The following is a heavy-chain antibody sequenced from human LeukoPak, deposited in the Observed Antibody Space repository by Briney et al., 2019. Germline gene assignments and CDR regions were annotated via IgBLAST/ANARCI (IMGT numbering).Heavy chain of an antibody. CDR2: LSDGGSIT. D-gene: IGHD3-10*01. CDR3: AKDRRAGSYDY. CDR1: GFTFSDYA. V-gene: IGHV3-23*01. Sequence: GGSLRLSCAASGFTFSDYAMSWVRQAPGKGLEWVSTLSDGGSITYYADSVKGRFTISRDNSKNTLYLQMNSLRAEDTAVYYCAKDRRAGSYDYWGQGTLVTVSS. J-gene: IGHJ4*02.